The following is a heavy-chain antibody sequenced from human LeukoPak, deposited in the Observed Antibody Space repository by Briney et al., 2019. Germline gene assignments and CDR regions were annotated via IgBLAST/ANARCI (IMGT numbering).Heavy chain of an antibody. Sequence: GESLKISCKGSGYSFTSYWIGWVRQMPGKGLEWMGIIHPGDSDTRYSPSFQGQVTISADKSISTAYLQWSSLKASDTAMYYCARTPQYSSSWYGDNWFDPWGQGTLVTVSS. J-gene: IGHJ5*02. CDR2: IHPGDSDT. D-gene: IGHD6-13*01. V-gene: IGHV5-51*01. CDR3: ARTPQYSSSWYGDNWFDP. CDR1: GYSFTSYW.